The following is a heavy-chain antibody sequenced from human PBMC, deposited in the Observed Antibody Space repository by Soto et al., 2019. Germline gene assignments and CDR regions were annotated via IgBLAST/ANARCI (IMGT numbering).Heavy chain of an antibody. CDR2: IYYSGST. Sequence: SETLSLTCTVSGGSMNTYYWGWFRQPPGKGLEWVGYIYYSGSTTYSPSLKSRVTISVDTSKNQLSLKLDSVTAADTAVYYCARLGGYYQAFDQWGQGSLVTVSS. V-gene: IGHV4-59*08. D-gene: IGHD3-22*01. J-gene: IGHJ4*02. CDR3: ARLGGYYQAFDQ. CDR1: GGSMNTYY.